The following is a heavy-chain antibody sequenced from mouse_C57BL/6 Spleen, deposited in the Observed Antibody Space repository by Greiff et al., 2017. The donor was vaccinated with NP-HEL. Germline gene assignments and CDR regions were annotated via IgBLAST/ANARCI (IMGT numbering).Heavy chain of an antibody. D-gene: IGHD1-1*02. V-gene: IGHV5-4*03. CDR2: ISDGGSYT. J-gene: IGHJ3*01. CDR1: GFTFSSYA. Sequence: EVMLVESGGGLVKPGGSLKLSCAASGFTFSSYAMSWVRQTPEKRLEWVATISDGGSYTYYPDNVKGRFTISRDNAKNNLYLQMSHLKSEDTAMYYCARVGGKAWFAYWGQGTLVTVSA. CDR3: ARVGGKAWFAY.